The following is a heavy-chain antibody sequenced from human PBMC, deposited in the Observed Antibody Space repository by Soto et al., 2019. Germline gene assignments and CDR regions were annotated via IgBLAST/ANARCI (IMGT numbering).Heavy chain of an antibody. D-gene: IGHD2-15*01. Sequence: EVQLLESGGGLVQPGGSLRLSCAASGFTFSSYAMSWVRQAPGKGLEWVSAISGSGGSTYYADSVKGRFTISRDNSKNTLYLQMNSLRAEDTAVYYCAKNPRKILPVVVVAATPGWFDPWGQGTLVTVSS. V-gene: IGHV3-23*01. CDR3: AKNPRKILPVVVVAATPGWFDP. CDR1: GFTFSSYA. CDR2: ISGSGGST. J-gene: IGHJ5*02.